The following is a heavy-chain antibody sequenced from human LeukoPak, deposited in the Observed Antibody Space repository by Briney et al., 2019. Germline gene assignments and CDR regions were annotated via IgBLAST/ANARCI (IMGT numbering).Heavy chain of an antibody. CDR2: INHSGST. CDR3: ARHRGYSGYDPYFDY. J-gene: IGHJ4*02. D-gene: IGHD5-12*01. CDR1: GGSFSGYY. V-gene: IGHV4-34*01. Sequence: SETLSLTCAVYGGSFSGYYWSWIRQPPGKGLEWIGEINHSGSTNYNPSLKSRVTISVDTSKNQFSLKLSSVTAADTAVYYCARHRGYSGYDPYFDYWGQGTLVTVSS.